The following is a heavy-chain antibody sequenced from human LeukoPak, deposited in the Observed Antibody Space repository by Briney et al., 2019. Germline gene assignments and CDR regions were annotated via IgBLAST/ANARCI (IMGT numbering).Heavy chain of an antibody. CDR1: GYTFTGYY. CDR2: INPNSGGT. CDR3: ARELRFLEWLPSWFDP. Sequence: ASVKVSCKASGYTFTGYYMHWVRQAPGQGLEWMGWINPNSGGTNYAQKFQGRVTMTRDTSISTAYMELSRLRSDDTAVYYCARELRFLEWLPSWFDPWGQGTLVTVSS. V-gene: IGHV1-2*02. D-gene: IGHD3-3*01. J-gene: IGHJ5*02.